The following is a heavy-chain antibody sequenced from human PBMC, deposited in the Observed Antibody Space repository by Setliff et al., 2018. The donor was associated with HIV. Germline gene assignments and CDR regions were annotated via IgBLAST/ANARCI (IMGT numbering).Heavy chain of an antibody. J-gene: IGHJ5*02. D-gene: IGHD2-2*01. CDR3: ARDRCNSVACYLYNWFDP. CDR1: GYTFTSYD. CDR2: MNPNSGNT. Sequence: ASVKVSCKASGYTFTSYDINWVRQATGQGLEWMGWMNPNSGNTGYAQKFQGRVTMTRNTSTNTAYMELRSLRFDDTAVYYCARDRCNSVACYLYNWFDPWGQGTLVTVSS. V-gene: IGHV1-8*02.